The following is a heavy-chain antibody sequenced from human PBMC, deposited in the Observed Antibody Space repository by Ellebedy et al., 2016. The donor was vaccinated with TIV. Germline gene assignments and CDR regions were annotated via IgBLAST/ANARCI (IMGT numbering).Heavy chain of an antibody. CDR2: ISAYNGNT. D-gene: IGHD6-19*01. Sequence: ASVKVSXXASGYTFTSYGISWVRQAPGQGLEWMGWISAYNGNTNYAQKLQGRVTITADKSTSTAYMELSSLRSEDTAVYYCATPYGQWLGYWGQGTLVTVSS. CDR1: GYTFTSYG. V-gene: IGHV1-18*04. J-gene: IGHJ4*02. CDR3: ATPYGQWLGY.